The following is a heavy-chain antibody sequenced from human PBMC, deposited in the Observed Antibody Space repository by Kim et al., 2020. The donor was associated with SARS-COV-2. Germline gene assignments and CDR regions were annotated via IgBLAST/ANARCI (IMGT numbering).Heavy chain of an antibody. CDR2: ISWNSDNM. CDR3: GKDNTPDSSGSHTSH. CDR1: GFNFADHA. V-gene: IGHV3-9*01. J-gene: IGHJ1*01. D-gene: IGHD3-22*01. Sequence: PGGSLRLSCAASGFNFADHAMHWVRQAPGKGLEWVSGISWNSDNMNYADSVKGRFAISRDNAKNSLYLHMNSLRVEDTALYYCGKDNTPDSSGSHTSHWG.